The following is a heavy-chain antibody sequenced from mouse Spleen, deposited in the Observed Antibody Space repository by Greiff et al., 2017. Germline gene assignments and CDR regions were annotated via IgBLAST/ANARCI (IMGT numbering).Heavy chain of an antibody. CDR2: IRNKDNGYTT. CDR3: ARETETAWFAY. D-gene: IGHD4-1*01. Sequence: EVMLVESGGGLVKPGGSLSLSCAASGFTFTDYYMSWVRQPPGKALEWLGFIRNKDNGYTTEYSASVKGRFTISRDNSQSILYLRMKALRAEDSATYYCARETETAWFAYWGQGTLVTVSA. V-gene: IGHV7-3*01. J-gene: IGHJ3*01. CDR1: GFTFTDYY.